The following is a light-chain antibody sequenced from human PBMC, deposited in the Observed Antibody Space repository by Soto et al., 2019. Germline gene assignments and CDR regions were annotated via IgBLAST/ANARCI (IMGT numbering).Light chain of an antibody. CDR2: KAS. CDR1: QSISNW. Sequence: DIPMTQSPSTLSASVGDRVTITCRASQSISNWLAGYQQRPGKAPKLLIYKASSLEGGVPSRFSGSGSGTEFTLTISSLQPDDFATYYCQQYNTYTRTFGQGTKVEIK. V-gene: IGKV1-5*03. CDR3: QQYNTYTRT. J-gene: IGKJ1*01.